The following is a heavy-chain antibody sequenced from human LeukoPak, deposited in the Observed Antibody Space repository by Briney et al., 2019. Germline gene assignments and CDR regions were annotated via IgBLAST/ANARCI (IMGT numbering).Heavy chain of an antibody. Sequence: GGSLRLSCAASGFTDSRTYMSWVRQAPGKGLEWVSVLYSGGTTYYADSVKGRFTISRDNSKNTLYLQMNSLRAEDTAVYYCARDSNYDYWGQGTLVTVSS. CDR1: GFTDSRTY. D-gene: IGHD6-13*01. CDR2: LYSGGTT. J-gene: IGHJ4*02. CDR3: ARDSNYDY. V-gene: IGHV3-66*02.